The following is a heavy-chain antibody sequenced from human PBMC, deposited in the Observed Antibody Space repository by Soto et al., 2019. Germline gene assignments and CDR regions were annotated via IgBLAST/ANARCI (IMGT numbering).Heavy chain of an antibody. J-gene: IGHJ6*02. D-gene: IGHD6-6*01. CDR3: ARDHKIAARHYYYYGMDA. Sequence: VKVSCKASGYTFTGYYMHWVRQAPGQGLEWMGWINPNSGGTNYAQKFQGWVTMTRDTSISTAYMELSRLRSDDTAVYYCARDHKIAARHYYYYGMDAWGQGTTVTVSS. V-gene: IGHV1-2*04. CDR2: INPNSGGT. CDR1: GYTFTGYY.